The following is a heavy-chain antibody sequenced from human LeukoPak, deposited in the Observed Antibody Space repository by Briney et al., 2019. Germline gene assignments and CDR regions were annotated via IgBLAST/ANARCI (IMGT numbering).Heavy chain of an antibody. V-gene: IGHV3-74*01. J-gene: IGHJ3*02. CDR3: ARDAYDILTGYYGGAFDI. CDR1: GFTFSSYW. Sequence: GGSLRLSCAASGFTFSSYWMHWVRQAPGKGLVWVSRINSDGSSTSYADSVKGRFTISRDNAKNTLYLQMNSLRAEDTAVYYCARDAYDILTGYYGGAFDIWGQGTMVTVSS. CDR2: INSDGSST. D-gene: IGHD3-9*01.